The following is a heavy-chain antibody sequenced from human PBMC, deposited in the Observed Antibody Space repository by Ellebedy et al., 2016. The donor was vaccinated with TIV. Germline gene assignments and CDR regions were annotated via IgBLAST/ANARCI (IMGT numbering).Heavy chain of an antibody. Sequence: MPGGSLRLPCAVYGGSLSGYYWSWIRQPPGKGLEWIGEINHSGSTNYNSSLKSRVTISLDTSKNQFSLKLSSVTAADTAVYYCSRGVTDQNWGQGILVTVSS. CDR3: SRGVTDQN. CDR1: GGSLSGYY. J-gene: IGHJ4*02. D-gene: IGHD2-21*02. V-gene: IGHV4-34*01. CDR2: INHSGST.